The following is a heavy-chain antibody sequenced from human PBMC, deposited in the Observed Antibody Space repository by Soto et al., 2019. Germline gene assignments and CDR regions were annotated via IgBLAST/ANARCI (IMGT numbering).Heavy chain of an antibody. D-gene: IGHD3-10*01. Sequence: QVQLVQSGAEVKKPGASVKVSCKASGYTFTSYDINWVRQATGQGLEWMGWMNPNSGNTGYAQKFQGRVTMTRNTSISTVYMELSSLRSEDTAVYYCARASFGYYGSGSYGLYDYWGQGTLVTVSS. V-gene: IGHV1-8*01. J-gene: IGHJ4*02. CDR3: ARASFGYYGSGSYGLYDY. CDR1: GYTFTSYD. CDR2: MNPNSGNT.